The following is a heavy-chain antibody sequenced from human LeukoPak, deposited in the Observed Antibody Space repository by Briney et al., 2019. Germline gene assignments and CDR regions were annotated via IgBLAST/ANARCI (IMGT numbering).Heavy chain of an antibody. CDR3: ATGGGITAFDI. V-gene: IGHV4-59*08. Sequence: SETLSLTCTVSGGSISSYYWSWIRQPPGKGLEWIGYIYYSGSTNYNPSLMSRVTISVDTSKNQFSLKLSSVTAADTAVYYCATGGGITAFDIWGQGTMVTVSS. J-gene: IGHJ3*02. D-gene: IGHD1-7*01. CDR2: IYYSGST. CDR1: GGSISSYY.